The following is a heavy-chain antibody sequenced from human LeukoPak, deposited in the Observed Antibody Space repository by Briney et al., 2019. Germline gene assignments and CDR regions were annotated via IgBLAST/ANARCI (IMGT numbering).Heavy chain of an antibody. CDR3: AKDHTTVTISMIDY. V-gene: IGHV3-23*01. D-gene: IGHD4-17*01. J-gene: IGHJ4*02. CDR2: ISGSGGST. CDR1: GFTFSSYA. Sequence: GGSLRLSCAASGFTFSSYAMSWVHQAPGKGLEWVSAISGSGGSTYYADSVKGRFTISRDNSKNTLYLQMNSLRAEDTAVYYCAKDHTTVTISMIDYWGQGTLVTVSS.